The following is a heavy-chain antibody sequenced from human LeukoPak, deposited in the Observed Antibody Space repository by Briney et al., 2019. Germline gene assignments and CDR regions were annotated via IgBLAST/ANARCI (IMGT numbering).Heavy chain of an antibody. CDR1: GFTFSSYW. J-gene: IGHJ4*02. CDR3: AREGIVATTGHFDY. D-gene: IGHD5-12*01. Sequence: PGGSLRLSCAASGFTFSSYWMNWFRQAPGKGLEWLANIKQDGSEKCYVDSVKGRITISRDNAKNSLYLQMNSLRVEDRAVYYCAREGIVATTGHFDYWGQGTLVTVSS. CDR2: IKQDGSEK. V-gene: IGHV3-7*01.